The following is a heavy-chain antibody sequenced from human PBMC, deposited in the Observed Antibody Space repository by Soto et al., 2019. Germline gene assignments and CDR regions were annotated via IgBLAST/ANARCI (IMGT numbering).Heavy chain of an antibody. CDR2: ISGSGGST. CDR3: AKDATVVVGATFRDIKNHGYYFDY. J-gene: IGHJ4*02. D-gene: IGHD1-26*01. Sequence: PGGSLRLSCAASGFTFSSYAMSWVRQAPGKGLEWVSAISGSGGSTYYADSVKGRFTISRDNSKNTLYLQMNSLRAEDTAVYYCAKDATVVVGATFRDIKNHGYYFDYWGQGTLVTVSS. CDR1: GFTFSSYA. V-gene: IGHV3-23*01.